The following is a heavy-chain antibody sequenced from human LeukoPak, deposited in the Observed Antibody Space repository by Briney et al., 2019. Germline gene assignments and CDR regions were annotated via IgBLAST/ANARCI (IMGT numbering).Heavy chain of an antibody. V-gene: IGHV4-61*02. CDR2: IYTSGST. CDR1: GGSTSSGSHY. CDR3: ARDYYDYNFFDY. Sequence: SSETLSLTCTVSGGSTSSGSHYWSWIRQPAGKGLEWIGRIYTSGSTNYNPSLKSRVTISVDTSKNQFSLRVSSVTAADTAVYYCARDYYDYNFFDYWGQGTLVTVSS. J-gene: IGHJ4*02. D-gene: IGHD3-16*01.